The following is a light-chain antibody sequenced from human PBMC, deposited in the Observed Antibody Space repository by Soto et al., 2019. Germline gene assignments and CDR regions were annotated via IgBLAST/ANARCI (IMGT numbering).Light chain of an antibody. CDR1: QAIAPY. CDR2: ATS. J-gene: IGKJ4*01. Sequence: DVQMTQSPSSLSAFVGDRATIICRASQAIAPYLAWFHQKPGKVPKLLIYATSTLQSGVPSRFSGSGSGTDFTLTITSLQPEDGATYYCQKYNSAPLTFGGGTKVEIK. CDR3: QKYNSAPLT. V-gene: IGKV1-27*01.